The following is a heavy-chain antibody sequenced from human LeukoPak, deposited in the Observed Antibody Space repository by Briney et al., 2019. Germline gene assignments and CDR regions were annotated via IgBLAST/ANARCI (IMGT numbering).Heavy chain of an antibody. CDR1: GFTVSSNY. D-gene: IGHD3-10*01. Sequence: GGSLRLSCAASGFTVSSNYMIWVRQAPGMRLECVSVIYSGSTTYYADSVQGRFTISRDNSKNSLFLQMNSLRAEDTAVYYCARRSVAVGSYFDDWGQGTLVTVSS. CDR3: ARRSVAVGSYFDD. CDR2: IYSGSTT. V-gene: IGHV3-66*01. J-gene: IGHJ4*02.